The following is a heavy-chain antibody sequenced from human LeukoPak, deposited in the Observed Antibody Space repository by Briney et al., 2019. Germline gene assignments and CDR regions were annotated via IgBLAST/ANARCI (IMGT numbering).Heavy chain of an antibody. D-gene: IGHD3-22*01. CDR2: ISGSGGST. CDR1: GFTFISYA. Sequence: GGSLRLSCAASGFTFISYAMSWVRQAPGKGLEWVSAISGSGGSTYYADSVKGRFTISRDNSKNTLYLQMNSLRAEDTAVYYCAKDSQYYYDSSGYYVDYWGQGTLVTVSS. J-gene: IGHJ4*02. CDR3: AKDSQYYYDSSGYYVDY. V-gene: IGHV3-23*01.